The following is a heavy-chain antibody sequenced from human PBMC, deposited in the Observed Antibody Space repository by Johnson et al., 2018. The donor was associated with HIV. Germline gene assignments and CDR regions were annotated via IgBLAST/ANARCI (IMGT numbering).Heavy chain of an antibody. CDR1: GFTVSSNY. Sequence: QLVESGGGLVQPGGSLRLSCAASGFTVSSNYMSWVRQAPGKGLEWVLMYYDGSNKSYAESVKDRFTISRDSSKNTLCLRMSGLRPEDTAMYYCARAKDPAYPYDAFDVWGQGTMVTVSS. CDR3: ARAKDPAYPYDAFDV. CDR2: MYYDGSNK. V-gene: IGHV3-33*08. J-gene: IGHJ3*01.